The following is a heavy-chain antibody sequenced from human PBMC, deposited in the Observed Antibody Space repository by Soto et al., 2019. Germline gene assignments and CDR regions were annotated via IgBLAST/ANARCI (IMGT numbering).Heavy chain of an antibody. CDR3: AFRWGMTTVTTFAFDI. J-gene: IGHJ3*02. CDR1: GGSISSSSYY. Sequence: QLQLQESGPGLVKPSETLSLTCTVSGGSISSSSYYWGWIRQPPGKGLEWIGSIYYSGSTYYNPSLKSRVTISVDTSKNQFSLKLSSVTAADTAVYYCAFRWGMTTVTTFAFDIWGQGTMVTVSS. D-gene: IGHD4-17*01. V-gene: IGHV4-39*01. CDR2: IYYSGST.